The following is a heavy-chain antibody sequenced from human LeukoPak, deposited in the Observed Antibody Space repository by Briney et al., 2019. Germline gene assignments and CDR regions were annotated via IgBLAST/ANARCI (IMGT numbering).Heavy chain of an antibody. CDR3: ARSGYDFWSGYYEYGIDY. Sequence: GGSLRLSCAASGFTFSSYSMNWVRQAPGKGLEWVSSISSSSSYIYYADSVKGRFTISRDNAKNSLYLQMNSLRAEDTAVYYCARSGYDFWSGYYEYGIDYWSQGTLVTVSS. CDR2: ISSSSSYI. CDR1: GFTFSSYS. V-gene: IGHV3-21*01. J-gene: IGHJ4*02. D-gene: IGHD3-3*01.